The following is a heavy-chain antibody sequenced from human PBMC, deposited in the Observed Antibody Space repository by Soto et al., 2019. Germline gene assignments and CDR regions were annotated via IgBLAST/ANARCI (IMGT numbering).Heavy chain of an antibody. V-gene: IGHV2-5*02. J-gene: IGHJ4*02. CDR1: GFSLTTTSMG. Sequence: QITLKESGPPLVRPAQPLTLTCAFSGFSLTTTSMGVAWIRQPPGKALEWLALIYWDDDQRYSPSLKDKLTISKDTSRSRVVLTISNMNPEDTGTYFCANAGDYDLLSFDHWGPGTLVTVSS. D-gene: IGHD4-17*01. CDR2: IYWDDDQ. CDR3: ANAGDYDLLSFDH.